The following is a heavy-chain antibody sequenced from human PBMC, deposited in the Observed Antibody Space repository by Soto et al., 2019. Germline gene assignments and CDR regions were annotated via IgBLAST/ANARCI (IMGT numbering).Heavy chain of an antibody. V-gene: IGHV4-4*07. D-gene: IGHD1-1*01. CDR1: GGSISSYH. CDR3: AREFGYHWNYEAY. CDR2: MYSTGNT. Sequence: QVQQQESGPGLLKPLETLSLTCSVSGGSISSYHWSWIRQPAGKGLEWIGRMYSTGNTNYNPSLKSRVTASIDTSKTPFFLRLNSVTAADSAVDYCAREFGYHWNYEAYWGQGTAVTVSS. J-gene: IGHJ4*02.